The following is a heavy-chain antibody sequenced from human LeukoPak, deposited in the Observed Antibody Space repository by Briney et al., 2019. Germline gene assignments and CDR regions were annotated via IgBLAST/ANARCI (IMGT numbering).Heavy chain of an antibody. Sequence: ASVKVSCKASGGTFSSYAISWARQAPGQGLEWMGGIIPIFGTANYAQKFQGRVTITADKSTSTAYMELSSLRSEDTAVYYCARVYRPGGFDYWGQGTLVTVSS. CDR1: GGTFSSYA. CDR2: IIPIFGTA. V-gene: IGHV1-69*06. CDR3: ARVYRPGGFDY. J-gene: IGHJ4*02. D-gene: IGHD1-26*01.